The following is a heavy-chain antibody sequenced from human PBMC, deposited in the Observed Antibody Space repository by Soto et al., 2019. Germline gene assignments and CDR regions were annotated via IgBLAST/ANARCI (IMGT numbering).Heavy chain of an antibody. CDR3: ARGMNV. V-gene: IGHV4-34*01. J-gene: IGHJ6*02. CDR1: GGYISGYY. Sequence: PSETLSLTCAVYGGYISGYYWSWIRQPPGNLLEWIGEINHSGCTMYNPSLKSRVNIAADTSKNQSSPKLSSVTAAETALYFCARGMNVWGQGTTVTV. CDR2: INHSGCT.